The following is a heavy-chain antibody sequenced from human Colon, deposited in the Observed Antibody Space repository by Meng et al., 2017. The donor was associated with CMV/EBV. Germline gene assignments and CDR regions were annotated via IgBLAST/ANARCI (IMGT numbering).Heavy chain of an antibody. V-gene: IGHV3-66*02. D-gene: IGHD3-16*01. CDR1: GFTVSTSY. CDR2: IYSGGPT. CDR3: GRNSRLLGGNDI. J-gene: IGHJ4*02. Sequence: GESLKISCAASGFTVSTSYMSLVRQTPGKGLEWVALIYSGGPTAHADSVKGRFTISRDNSKNILYLQMDSLTKEDSGIYYCGRNSRLLGGNDIWGQGMLVTVSS.